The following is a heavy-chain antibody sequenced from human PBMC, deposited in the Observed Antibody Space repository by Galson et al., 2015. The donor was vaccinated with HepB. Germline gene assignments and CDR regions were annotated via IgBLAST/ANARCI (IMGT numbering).Heavy chain of an antibody. CDR1: GFTFSSYS. CDR3: AREDMVRGVMGYFDY. D-gene: IGHD3-10*01. J-gene: IGHJ4*02. CDR2: ISSSSSTI. V-gene: IGHV3-48*01. Sequence: SLRLSCAASGFTFSSYSMNWVRQAPGKGLEWVSYISSSSSTIYYADSVKGRFTISRDNAKNSLYLQMNSLRAEDTAVFYCAREDMVRGVMGYFDYWGQGTLVTVSS.